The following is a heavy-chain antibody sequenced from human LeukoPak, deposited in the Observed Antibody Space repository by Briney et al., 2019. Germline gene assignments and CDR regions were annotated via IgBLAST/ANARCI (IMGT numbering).Heavy chain of an antibody. CDR1: GGTFSSYA. Sequence: ASVKVSCKASGGTFSSYAISWVRQAPGQGLEWMGWINPNSGGTNYAQKFQGRVTMTRDTSISTAYMELSRLRSDDTAVYYCARDGGGYGIKGPFDYWGQGTLVTVSS. D-gene: IGHD3-16*01. CDR3: ARDGGGYGIKGPFDY. CDR2: INPNSGGT. V-gene: IGHV1-2*02. J-gene: IGHJ4*02.